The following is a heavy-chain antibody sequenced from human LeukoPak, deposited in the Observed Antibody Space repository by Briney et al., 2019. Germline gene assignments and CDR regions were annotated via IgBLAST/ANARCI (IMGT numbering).Heavy chain of an antibody. CDR3: ARSDWFDP. V-gene: IGHV3-74*01. CDR1: GITFSGYW. Sequence: GGSLRLSCAASGITFSGYWMHWVRQAPGKGLVWVSRIKSDGSSTSYADSVKGRFTISRDNAKNMMYLQMNSLRAEDTAVYYCARSDWFDPWGQGTLVTVSS. CDR2: IKSDGSST. J-gene: IGHJ5*02.